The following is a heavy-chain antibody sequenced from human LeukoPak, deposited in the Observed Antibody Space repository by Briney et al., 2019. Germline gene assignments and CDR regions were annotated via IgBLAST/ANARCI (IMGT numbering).Heavy chain of an antibody. D-gene: IGHD3-22*01. Sequence: PSETLSLTCTVSGGSISSYYWSWIRQPPGKGLEWIGYIYYSGSTNYNPSLKSRVTISIDTSKNQFSLRLASVTAADTAVYYCARHFIGYYDSSGYVQHWGQGTLVTVSS. J-gene: IGHJ1*01. V-gene: IGHV4-59*08. CDR2: IYYSGST. CDR1: GGSISSYY. CDR3: ARHFIGYYDSSGYVQH.